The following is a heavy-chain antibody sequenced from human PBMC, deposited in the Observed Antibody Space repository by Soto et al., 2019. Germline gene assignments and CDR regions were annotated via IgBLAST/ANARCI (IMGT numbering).Heavy chain of an antibody. CDR1: GFSLSTSGVG. D-gene: IGHD1-26*01. CDR3: AHHRASGSYYVGADY. CDR2: IYWDDDK. V-gene: IGHV2-5*02. J-gene: IGHJ4*02. Sequence: QITLKESGPTLVKPTQTLTLTCTFSGFSLSTSGVGVGWIRQPPGKALEWLALIYWDDDKRYSPSLKSRLTIXXDXSXIQVVLTMTNMDPVDTATYYCAHHRASGSYYVGADYWGQGTLVTVSS.